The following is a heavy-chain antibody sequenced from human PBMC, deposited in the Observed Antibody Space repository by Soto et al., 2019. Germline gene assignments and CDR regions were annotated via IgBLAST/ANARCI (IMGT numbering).Heavy chain of an antibody. CDR1: GYTFTGYY. CDR3: ARSANDSSDKPILIY. Sequence: ASVKVSCKASGYTFTGYYMHWVRQAPGQGLEWMGWINPNSGGTNYAQKFQGWVTMTRDTSISTAYMELSRLRSDDTAVYYCARSANDSSDKPILIYWGQGTLVTVSS. V-gene: IGHV1-2*04. J-gene: IGHJ4*02. D-gene: IGHD3-22*01. CDR2: INPNSGGT.